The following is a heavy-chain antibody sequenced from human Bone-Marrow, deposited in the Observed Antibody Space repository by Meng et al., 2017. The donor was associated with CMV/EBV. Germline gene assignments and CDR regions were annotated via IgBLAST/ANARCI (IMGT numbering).Heavy chain of an antibody. CDR2: INPNSGGT. D-gene: IGHD3-22*01. V-gene: IGHV1-2*02. CDR3: ARGARYYDSSGYQGSDAYDI. CDR1: GFTFSSYA. J-gene: IGHJ3*02. Sequence: GESLKISCAASGFTFSSYAMHWVRQAPGQGLEWMGWINPNSGGTNYAQKFQGRVTMTRDTSISTAYMELSRLRSDDTAVYYCARGARYYDSSGYQGSDAYDICGQGTMVTVSS.